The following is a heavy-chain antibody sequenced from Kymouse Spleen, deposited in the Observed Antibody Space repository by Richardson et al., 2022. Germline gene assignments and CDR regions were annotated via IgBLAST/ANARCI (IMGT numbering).Heavy chain of an antibody. Sequence: QVQLVESGGGVVQPGRSLRLSCAASGFTFSSYGMHWVRQAPGKGLEWVAVISYDGSNKYYADSVKGRFTISRDNSKNTLYLQMNSLRAEDTAVYYCAKDSYSSGFDYWGQGTLVTVSS. V-gene: IGHV3-30*18. D-gene: IGHD6-19*01. J-gene: IGHJ4*02. CDR2: ISYDGSNK. CDR3: AKDSYSSGFDY. CDR1: GFTFSSYG.